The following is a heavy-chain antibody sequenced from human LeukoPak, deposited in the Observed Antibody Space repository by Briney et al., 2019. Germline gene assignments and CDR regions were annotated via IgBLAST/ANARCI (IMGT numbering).Heavy chain of an antibody. Sequence: SETLSLTCAVYGGSFSGYYWSWIRQPPGKGLEWIGEINHSGSTNYNPSLKSRVTISIDTSKNQFSLKLSSVTAADTAVYYCARLSISLLRLGELSLYAFDIWGQGTMVTVSS. CDR1: GGSFSGYY. J-gene: IGHJ3*02. CDR3: ARLSISLLRLGELSLYAFDI. D-gene: IGHD3-16*02. V-gene: IGHV4-34*01. CDR2: INHSGST.